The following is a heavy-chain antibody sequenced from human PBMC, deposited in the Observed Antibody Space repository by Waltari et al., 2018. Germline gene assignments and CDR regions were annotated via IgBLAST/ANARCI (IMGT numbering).Heavy chain of an antibody. CDR2: FSYNGNI. D-gene: IGHD3-16*01. Sequence: QVQMQESGPGLVRPSETLSLTCAVSGGSITTITYFWGWIRQPPGKGLEWIGSFSYNGNIYSNPSLKSRVTISGDTSKNQISLLLSSVTAADTAVYYCARGLGAIYWGHGTPVTVSS. CDR1: GGSITTITYF. J-gene: IGHJ4*01. CDR3: ARGLGAIY. V-gene: IGHV4-39*07.